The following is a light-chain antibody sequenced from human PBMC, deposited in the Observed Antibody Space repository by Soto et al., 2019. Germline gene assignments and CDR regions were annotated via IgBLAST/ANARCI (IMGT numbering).Light chain of an antibody. CDR3: SSYTSSSTFVF. CDR1: SSDVGGYNY. J-gene: IGLJ2*01. Sequence: QSALTQPASVSGSPGQSITISCTGTSSDVGGYNYVSWYQQHPGKAPKLMIYDVSNRPSGVSNRFSGSKSANTASLTISGLQAEDEADYYCSSYTSSSTFVFFGGGTKVTVL. V-gene: IGLV2-14*01. CDR2: DVS.